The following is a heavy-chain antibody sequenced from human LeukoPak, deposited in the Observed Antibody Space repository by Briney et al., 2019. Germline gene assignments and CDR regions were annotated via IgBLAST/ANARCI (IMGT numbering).Heavy chain of an antibody. V-gene: IGHV1-58*02. D-gene: IGHD3-10*01. CDR2: IVGASGDT. Sequence: SVKVSCKASGFTFSSSAIQWVRQARGQRLEWIGWIVGASGDTYYAQKFQESVTITRDMSTSTAYMELSSLRSEDTAVYFCAADRWFGKTPSLIFDYWGQGTLVTVSS. CDR3: AADRWFGKTPSLIFDY. J-gene: IGHJ4*02. CDR1: GFTFSSSA.